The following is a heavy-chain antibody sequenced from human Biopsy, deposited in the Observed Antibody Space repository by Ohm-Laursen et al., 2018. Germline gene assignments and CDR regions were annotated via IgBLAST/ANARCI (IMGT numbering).Heavy chain of an antibody. CDR3: ARLKRGTLDASDP. CDR1: GFAFNLYE. D-gene: IGHD3-16*01. V-gene: IGHV3-48*03. J-gene: IGHJ3*01. Sequence: SLRLSCAASGFAFNLYEMNWVRQAPGKGMEWISYIYGGGSPVSYADSVKGRFTISRDNAQNSLYLHMNSLRAEDTAVYYCARLKRGTLDASDPWGQGTMVIVSS. CDR2: IYGGGSPV.